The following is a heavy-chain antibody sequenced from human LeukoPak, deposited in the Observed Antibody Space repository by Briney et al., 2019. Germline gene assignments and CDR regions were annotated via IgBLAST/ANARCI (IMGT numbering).Heavy chain of an antibody. V-gene: IGHV4-30-2*01. D-gene: IGHD3-22*01. Sequence: KPSETLSLTCAVSGGSISSGGYSWSWIRQPPGKGLEWIGYIYHSGSTYYNPSLKSRVTISVDRSKNQFSLKLSSVTAADTAVYYCARAGSGYYYGVDYWGQGTLVTVSS. J-gene: IGHJ4*02. CDR2: IYHSGST. CDR1: GGSISSGGYS. CDR3: ARAGSGYYYGVDY.